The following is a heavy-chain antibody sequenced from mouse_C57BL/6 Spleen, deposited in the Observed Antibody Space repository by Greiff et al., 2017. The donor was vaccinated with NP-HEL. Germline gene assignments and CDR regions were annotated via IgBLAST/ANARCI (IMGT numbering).Heavy chain of an antibody. CDR1: GYTFTSYW. Sequence: QVQLQQPGAELVNPGASVKLSCKASGYTFTSYWMHWVKQRPGQGLEWIGMIHPNSGSTNYNEKFKSKATLTVDKSSSTAYMQLGSLTSEDSAVYYCARGKGGIYYGNYDAMDYWGQGTSVTVSS. V-gene: IGHV1-64*01. CDR2: IHPNSGST. CDR3: ARGKGGIYYGNYDAMDY. J-gene: IGHJ4*01. D-gene: IGHD2-1*01.